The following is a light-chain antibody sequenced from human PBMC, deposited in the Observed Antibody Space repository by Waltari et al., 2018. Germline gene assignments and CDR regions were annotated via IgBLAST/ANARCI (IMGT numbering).Light chain of an antibody. V-gene: IGLV7-46*01. CDR3: LLSFSGDRRV. Sequence: QALVTQEPSLTVSPGATVTLTCGSDTGPVTSGHYPYWFQQKPGQAPRALVFYTNKKPSWNPARFSGSFFGGKAALTLSGAQPEDEADYYCLLSFSGDRRVFGGGTKLTVL. CDR2: YTN. CDR1: TGPVTSGHY. J-gene: IGLJ3*02.